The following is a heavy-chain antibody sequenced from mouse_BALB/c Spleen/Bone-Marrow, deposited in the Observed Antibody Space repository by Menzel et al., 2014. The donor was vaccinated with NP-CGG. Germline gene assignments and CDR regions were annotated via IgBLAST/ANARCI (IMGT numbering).Heavy chain of an antibody. D-gene: IGHD2-2*01. CDR2: IWSGGST. Sequence: QVQLKQAGPGLVQPPQSLSITCTVSGFSLTSYGVHWVRQSPGRGLEWLGVIWSGGSTDYNAAFISRLSISKDNSKSQVFFKMNSLQANDTAIYYCARRLRYYAMDYWGQGTSVTVSS. J-gene: IGHJ4*01. CDR3: ARRLRYYAMDY. CDR1: GFSLTSYG. V-gene: IGHV2-2*02.